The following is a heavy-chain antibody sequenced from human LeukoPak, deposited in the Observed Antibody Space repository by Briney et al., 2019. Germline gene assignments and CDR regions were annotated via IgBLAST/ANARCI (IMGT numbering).Heavy chain of an antibody. Sequence: SETLSLTCTVSGGSISSYYWSWIRQPPGKGLEWIGYIYYSGSTNYNPSLKSRVTISVDTSKNQFSLKLSSVTAADTAVYYCARVYDSWSGHNWFDPWGQGTLVTVSS. CDR3: ARVYDSWSGHNWFDP. J-gene: IGHJ5*02. CDR1: GGSISSYY. CDR2: IYYSGST. V-gene: IGHV4-59*01. D-gene: IGHD3-3*01.